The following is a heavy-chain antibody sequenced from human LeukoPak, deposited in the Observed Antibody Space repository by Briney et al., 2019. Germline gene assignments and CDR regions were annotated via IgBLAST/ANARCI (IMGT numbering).Heavy chain of an antibody. CDR3: AKRAMIVVVTPDY. V-gene: IGHV3-23*01. CDR1: GFTFSSYA. D-gene: IGHD3-22*01. CDR2: ISGSGGST. J-gene: IGHJ4*02. Sequence: GGSLRLYCAASGFTFSSYAMSCVRQAPGKGLEWVSAISGSGGSTYYADSVKGRFTISRDNSKNTLYLQMNSLRAEDTAVYYCAKRAMIVVVTPDYWGQGTLVTVSS.